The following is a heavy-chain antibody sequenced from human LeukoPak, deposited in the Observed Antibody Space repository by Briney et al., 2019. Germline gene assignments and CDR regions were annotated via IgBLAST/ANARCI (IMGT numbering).Heavy chain of an antibody. J-gene: IGHJ6*03. V-gene: IGHV1-2*02. Sequence: ASVKVSCKASGYTFTDYFIHWVRQAPGQGLEWMGWINPKNGGTFYSQKFQGRVTITADESTSTAYMELSSLRSEDTAVYYCAIKGGVVPAAMRKSGYYMDVWGKGTTVTISS. CDR3: AIKGGVVPAAMRKSGYYMDV. D-gene: IGHD2-2*01. CDR2: INPKNGGT. CDR1: GYTFTDYF.